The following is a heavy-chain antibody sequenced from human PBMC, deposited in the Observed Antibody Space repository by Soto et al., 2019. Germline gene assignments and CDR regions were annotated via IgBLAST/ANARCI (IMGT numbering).Heavy chain of an antibody. CDR1: GFTFSSYG. CDR2: IWYDGSNK. CDR3: ARGHKWELLREDAFDI. D-gene: IGHD1-26*01. Sequence: ESGGGVVQPGRSLRLSCAASGFTFSSYGMHWVRQAPGKGLEWVAVIWYDGSNKYYADSVKGRFTISRDNSKNTLYLQMNSLRAEDTAVYYCARGHKWELLREDAFDIWGQGTMVTVSS. J-gene: IGHJ3*02. V-gene: IGHV3-33*01.